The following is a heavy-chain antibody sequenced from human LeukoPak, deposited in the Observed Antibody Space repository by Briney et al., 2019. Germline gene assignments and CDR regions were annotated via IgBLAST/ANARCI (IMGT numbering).Heavy chain of an antibody. D-gene: IGHD3-22*01. CDR2: IYYSGRT. Sequence: SETLSLTCTISGDSISSSNYYWGWIRQPPGKGLEWIGNIYYSGRTYYNPSLKSRVTISVDTSKNDFTLKLSSVTAADTAVYYCARLYYYDSSGPPLWGQGTMVAVSS. J-gene: IGHJ4*02. CDR1: GDSISSSNYY. CDR3: ARLYYYDSSGPPL. V-gene: IGHV4-39*02.